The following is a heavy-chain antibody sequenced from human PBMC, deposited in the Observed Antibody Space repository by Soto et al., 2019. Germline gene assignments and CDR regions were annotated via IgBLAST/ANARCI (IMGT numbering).Heavy chain of an antibody. CDR1: GFTFSIND. CDR2: ISNDGNNK. CDR3: AKDHQTYNWDYLFDS. D-gene: IGHD1-7*01. V-gene: IGHV3-30*18. J-gene: IGHJ4*02. Sequence: GVSLRLSCAASGFTFSINDMHWVRQAPGRGLEWVAVISNDGNNKYYADSVKGRFTLSRDNSKNMVYLQMDSLRVEDTAVYYCAKDHQTYNWDYLFDSWGPGTLVTVSS.